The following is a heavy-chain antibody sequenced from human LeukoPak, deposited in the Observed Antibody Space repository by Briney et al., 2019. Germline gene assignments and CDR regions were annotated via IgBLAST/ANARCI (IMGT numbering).Heavy chain of an antibody. Sequence: GGSLRLSCAASGFSGSSNYMSWVRQVPGKGLEWVSAISGSGGSTYYADSVKGRFTISRDNSKNTLYLQMNSLRAEDTAVYYCAKGLTMIVVRVDIWGQGTMVTVSS. D-gene: IGHD3-22*01. CDR1: GFSGSSNY. CDR3: AKGLTMIVVRVDI. J-gene: IGHJ3*02. V-gene: IGHV3-23*01. CDR2: ISGSGGST.